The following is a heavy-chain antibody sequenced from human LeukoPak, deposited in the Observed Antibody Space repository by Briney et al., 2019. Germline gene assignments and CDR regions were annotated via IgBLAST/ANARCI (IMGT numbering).Heavy chain of an antibody. Sequence: GGSLRLSCAASGFTFNRFWMSWVRQAPGKGLEWVAQIKSDGSEEYYAYSLRGRFTISRDNAKSSLYLQMNSLGVEDTAVYYCAKDPDSGIAAAGTDDYWGQGTLVTVSS. D-gene: IGHD6-13*01. V-gene: IGHV3-7*04. CDR3: AKDPDSGIAAAGTDDY. J-gene: IGHJ4*02. CDR2: IKSDGSEE. CDR1: GFTFNRFW.